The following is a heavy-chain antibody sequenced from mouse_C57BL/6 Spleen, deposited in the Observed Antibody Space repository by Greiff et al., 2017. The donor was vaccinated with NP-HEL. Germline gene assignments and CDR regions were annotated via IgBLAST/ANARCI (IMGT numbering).Heavy chain of an antibody. CDR1: GYTFTSYW. Sequence: VQLQQPGAELVKPGASVKLSCKASGYTFTSYWMHWVKQRPGQGLEWIGMIHPNSGSTNYNEKFKSKATLTVDKSSSTAYMQLSSLTSEDSAVYYCARRGKNWDYFDYWGQGTTLTVSS. V-gene: IGHV1-64*01. J-gene: IGHJ2*01. D-gene: IGHD4-1*01. CDR3: ARRGKNWDYFDY. CDR2: IHPNSGST.